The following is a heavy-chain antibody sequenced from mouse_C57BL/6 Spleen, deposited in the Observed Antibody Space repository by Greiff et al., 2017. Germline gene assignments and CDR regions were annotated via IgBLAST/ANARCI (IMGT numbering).Heavy chain of an antibody. V-gene: IGHV1-19*01. D-gene: IGHD1-1*01. Sequence: EVQVVESGPVLVKPGASVKMSCKASGYTFTDYYMNWVKQSHGKSLEWIGVINPYNGGTSYNQKFKGKATLTVDKSSSTAYMELNSLTSEDSAVYYCARYYYGSRYYFDYWGQGTTLTVSS. CDR3: ARYYYGSRYYFDY. J-gene: IGHJ2*01. CDR1: GYTFTDYY. CDR2: INPYNGGT.